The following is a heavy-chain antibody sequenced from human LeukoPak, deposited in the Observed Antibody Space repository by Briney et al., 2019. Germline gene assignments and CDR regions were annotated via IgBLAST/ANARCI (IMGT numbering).Heavy chain of an antibody. Sequence: GASVKVSSKVSGYTLTELSMHWVRQAPGKGLEWMGGFDPEDGETIYAQKFQGRVTMTEDTSTDTAYMELSSLRSEDTAVYYCATTSIVVPALTSFDPWGQGTLVTVSS. J-gene: IGHJ5*02. V-gene: IGHV1-24*01. CDR2: FDPEDGET. D-gene: IGHD2-2*01. CDR1: GYTLTELS. CDR3: ATTSIVVPALTSFDP.